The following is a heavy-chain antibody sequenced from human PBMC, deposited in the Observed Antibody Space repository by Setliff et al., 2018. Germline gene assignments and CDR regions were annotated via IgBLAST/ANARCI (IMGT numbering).Heavy chain of an antibody. J-gene: IGHJ6*03. D-gene: IGHD3-10*01. CDR3: ARHDARGYHYYMDV. CDR1: GASINSLSW. V-gene: IGHV4-4*02. CDR2: IYHDGND. Sequence: PSETLSLTCTVSGASINSLSWWSWVRQPPGKGLEWIGEIYHDGNDKYTPSVHYSPSLKSRAIMSIDTSKNQFSLKLSSVTAADTAIYYCARHDARGYHYYMDVWGEGTTVTVSS.